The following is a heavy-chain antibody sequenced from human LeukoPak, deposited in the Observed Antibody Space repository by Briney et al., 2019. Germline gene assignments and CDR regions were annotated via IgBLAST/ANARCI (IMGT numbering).Heavy chain of an antibody. CDR2: IYYRGNT. J-gene: IGHJ4*02. Sequence: SETLSLTCTVSGGSICSSSFYWGWIRQPPGKGLEWIGSIYYRGNTYYNPSLKSRVTISVDTSKNQFSLKLSSVTAADTAVYYCARSRDGYISTFDYWGQGTLVTVSS. V-gene: IGHV4-39*01. CDR3: ARSRDGYISTFDY. D-gene: IGHD5-24*01. CDR1: GGSICSSSFY.